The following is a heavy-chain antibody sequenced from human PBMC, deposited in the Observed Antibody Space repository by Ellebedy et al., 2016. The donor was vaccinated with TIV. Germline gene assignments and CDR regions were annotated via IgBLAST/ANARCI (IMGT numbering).Heavy chain of an antibody. CDR1: GYTFTGYY. CDR2: INPNSGGT. CDR3: ARGRMVRGVINWFDP. Sequence: ASVKVSXXASGYTFTGYYMHWVRQAPGQGLEWMGWINPNSGGTNYAQKFQGRVTMTRDTSISTAYMELSRLRSDDTAVYYCARGRMVRGVINWFDPWGQGTLVTVSS. D-gene: IGHD3-10*01. J-gene: IGHJ5*02. V-gene: IGHV1-2*02.